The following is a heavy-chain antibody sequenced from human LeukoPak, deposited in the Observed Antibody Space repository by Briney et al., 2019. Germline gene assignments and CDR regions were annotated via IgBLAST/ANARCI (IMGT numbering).Heavy chain of an antibody. Sequence: ASVKVSCKASGYTFTSYDIIWVRQASGQRLEWMGWMNPNSGHTGYAQTFQGRVTMTRTTSTSTAYMELTSLTSEDSAVYYCARSIVGVRKRNDYWGQGTLVTVSS. CDR1: GYTFTSYD. V-gene: IGHV1-8*01. CDR3: ARSIVGVRKRNDY. D-gene: IGHD1-26*01. CDR2: MNPNSGHT. J-gene: IGHJ4*02.